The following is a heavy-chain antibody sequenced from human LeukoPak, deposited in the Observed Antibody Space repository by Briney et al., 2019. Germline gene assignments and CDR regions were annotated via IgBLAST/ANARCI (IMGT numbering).Heavy chain of an antibody. J-gene: IGHJ3*02. D-gene: IGHD4-17*01. CDR3: SRRYGASAFDI. V-gene: IGHV3-49*03. Sequence: PGGSLRLSCAASGFTFGDSAMSWFRQAPGKGLEWVGFIRNKAYGGTTEYAASVKGRLTVSRDDSKSIAYLEMNSLKTDDTAVYYCSRRYGASAFDIWGQGTMVTVS. CDR2: IRNKAYGGTT. CDR1: GFTFGDSA.